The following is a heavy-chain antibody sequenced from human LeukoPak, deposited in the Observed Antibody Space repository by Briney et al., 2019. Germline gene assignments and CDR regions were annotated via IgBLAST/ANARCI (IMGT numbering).Heavy chain of an antibody. CDR2: IYYSGNT. J-gene: IGHJ4*02. D-gene: IGHD2-15*01. Sequence: SETLSLTCSVSGGSISSSSHFWGWIRQPPGKGLEWIGSIYYSGNTYYNPSLKSRVTMSVDTSKNYFSLKVTSVTAADTAMYYCARHENIVVVASATAFDYWGQGTLVTVSS. CDR1: GGSISSSSHF. V-gene: IGHV4-39*01. CDR3: ARHENIVVVASATAFDY.